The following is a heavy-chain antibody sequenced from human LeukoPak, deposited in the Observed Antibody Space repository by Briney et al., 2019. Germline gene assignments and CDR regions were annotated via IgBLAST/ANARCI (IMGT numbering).Heavy chain of an antibody. CDR1: GYTFTSYG. J-gene: IGHJ3*02. CDR3: ARDSGLSGYSYGQPFDI. Sequence: SVTVSCKASGYTFTSYGVSWVRQATGQGLEWMVWISAYNGNTNYAQKLQGRVTMTTDTSTSTAYMELRSLRSDDTAVYYCARDSGLSGYSYGQPFDIWGQGTMVTVSS. V-gene: IGHV1-18*04. D-gene: IGHD5-18*01. CDR2: ISAYNGNT.